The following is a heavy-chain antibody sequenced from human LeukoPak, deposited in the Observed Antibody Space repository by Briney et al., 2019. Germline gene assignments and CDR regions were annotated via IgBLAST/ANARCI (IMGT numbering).Heavy chain of an antibody. V-gene: IGHV3-33*01. CDR2: IWYDGSNK. D-gene: IGHD2-15*01. CDR3: AREPYCSGGSCYRNAFDI. CDR1: GVTFSSYA. Sequence: GRSLRLSCAASGVTFSSYAMHWVRQAPGKGLEWVAAIWYDGSNKYYADSVKGRFTTSRDNSKNTLYLQMNSLRAEDTAVYYCAREPYCSGGSCYRNAFDIWGQGTMVTVSS. J-gene: IGHJ3*02.